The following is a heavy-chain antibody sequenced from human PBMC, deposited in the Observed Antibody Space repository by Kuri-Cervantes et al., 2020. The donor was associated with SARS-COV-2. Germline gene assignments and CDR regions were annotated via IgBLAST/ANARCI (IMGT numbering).Heavy chain of an antibody. V-gene: IGHV4-34*01. CDR2: VNHSGGT. Sequence: SQTLSLTCAYYGESFSGYYWNWVRQPPGKGLEWIGEVNHSGGTNYNSSLKSRVTISVDTSKNQFSLKLSSVTAADTAVYYCVIAARPDWVGYYFDYWGQGTLVTVSS. CDR3: VIAARPDWVGYYFDY. D-gene: IGHD6-6*01. CDR1: GESFSGYY. J-gene: IGHJ4*02.